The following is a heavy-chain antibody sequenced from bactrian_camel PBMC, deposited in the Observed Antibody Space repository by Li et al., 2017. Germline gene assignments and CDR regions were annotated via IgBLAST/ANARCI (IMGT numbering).Heavy chain of an antibody. CDR2: IDSDGVT. Sequence: HVQLVESGGGSVRAGGSLRLSCSIPDPPLCMGWFRQAPGKEREGVATIDSDGVTRYSDSVKGRFTISKDSAKNTVYLQMNSLKVEDTATYYCVYRDWVPKCWGQGTQVTVS. CDR3: VYRDWVPKC. J-gene: IGHJ4*01. D-gene: IGHD1*01. V-gene: IGHV3S53*01. CDR1: DPPLC.